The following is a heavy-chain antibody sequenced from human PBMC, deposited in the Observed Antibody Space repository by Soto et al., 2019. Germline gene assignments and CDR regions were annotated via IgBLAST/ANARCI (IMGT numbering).Heavy chain of an antibody. CDR3: ARAAPNGMDV. CDR1: GFTFSDHY. Sequence: EVQLVESGGGLVQPGGSLRLSCAASGFTFSDHYMDWVRQAPGKGLEWVGRTRNKANSYTTEYAASVKGRFTISRDDSKNSLYLQMNSLKTEDTAVYYCARAAPNGMDVWGQGTTVTFSS. J-gene: IGHJ6*02. V-gene: IGHV3-72*01. CDR2: TRNKANSYTT.